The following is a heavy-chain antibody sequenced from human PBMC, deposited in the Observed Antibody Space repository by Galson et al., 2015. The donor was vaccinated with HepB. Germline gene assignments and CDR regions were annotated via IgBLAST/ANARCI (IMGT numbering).Heavy chain of an antibody. J-gene: IGHJ6*02. CDR1: GYTFTSYA. V-gene: IGHV1-3*01. Sequence: SVKVSCKASGYTFTSYAMHWVRQAPGQRLEWMGWINAGNGNTKYSQKFQGRVTITRDTSASTAYMELSSLRSEDTAVYYCARDHGIAVAGTAFYYYYGMDVWVQGTTVTVSS. D-gene: IGHD6-19*01. CDR2: INAGNGNT. CDR3: ARDHGIAVAGTAFYYYYGMDV.